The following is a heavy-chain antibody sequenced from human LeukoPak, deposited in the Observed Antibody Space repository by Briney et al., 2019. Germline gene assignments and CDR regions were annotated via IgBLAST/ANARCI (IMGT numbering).Heavy chain of an antibody. V-gene: IGHV1-69*13. Sequence: SVKVSCKASGGTFSSYAISWVRQAPGQGLEWMGGIIPIFGTANYAQKFQGRVTIAADESTSTAYMELSSLRSEDTAVYYCARGHYDSSGYFTFDYWGQGTLVTVSS. CDR3: ARGHYDSSGYFTFDY. J-gene: IGHJ4*02. CDR2: IIPIFGTA. D-gene: IGHD3-22*01. CDR1: GGTFSSYA.